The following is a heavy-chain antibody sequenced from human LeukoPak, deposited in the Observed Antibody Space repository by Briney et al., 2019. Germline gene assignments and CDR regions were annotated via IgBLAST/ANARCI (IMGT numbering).Heavy chain of an antibody. CDR1: GGSISSKNW. V-gene: IGHV4-4*02. J-gene: IGHJ4*02. CDR3: ASHDFWSGYPDY. CDR2: IYHTGST. Sequence: PSETLSLTCAVSGGSISSKNWWIWVRQPPGKGLEWIGEIYHTGSTNYNPSLKSRVTISVDKSNNQFSLRLSSVTAADTAVYYCASHDFWSGYPDYWGQGTLVTVSS. D-gene: IGHD3-3*01.